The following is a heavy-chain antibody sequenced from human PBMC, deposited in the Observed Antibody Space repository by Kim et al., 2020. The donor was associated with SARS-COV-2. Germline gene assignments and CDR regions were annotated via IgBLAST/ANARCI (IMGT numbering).Heavy chain of an antibody. J-gene: IGHJ4*02. CDR2: IKSKTDGGTT. CDR3: TTSYSSGWYWSWVFYY. V-gene: IGHV3-15*01. CDR1: GFTFSNAW. Sequence: GGSLRLSCAASGFTFSNAWMSWVRQAPGKGLEWVGRIKSKTDGGTTDYAAPVKGRFTISRDDSKNTLYLQMNSLKTEDTAVYYCTTSYSSGWYWSWVFYYWGQGTLVTVSS. D-gene: IGHD6-19*01.